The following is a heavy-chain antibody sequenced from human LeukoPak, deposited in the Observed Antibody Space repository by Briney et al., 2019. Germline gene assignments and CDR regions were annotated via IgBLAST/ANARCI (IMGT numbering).Heavy chain of an antibody. Sequence: ASVKVSCKASGYTFTGYYMHWVRQAPGQGLEWMEWINPNSGGTNYAQKFQGRVTMTRDTSVSTAYMELSRLRSDDTAVYYCARESRYCSGGSCNYYYYYMDVWGKGTTVTVSS. D-gene: IGHD2-15*01. CDR3: ARESRYCSGGSCNYYYYYMDV. CDR2: INPNSGGT. J-gene: IGHJ6*03. V-gene: IGHV1-2*02. CDR1: GYTFTGYY.